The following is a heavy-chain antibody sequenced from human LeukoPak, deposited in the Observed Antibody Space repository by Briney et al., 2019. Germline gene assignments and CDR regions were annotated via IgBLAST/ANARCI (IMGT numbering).Heavy chain of an antibody. J-gene: IGHJ4*02. CDR2: IYYSGST. D-gene: IGHD5-12*01. CDR3: ASLAARAGIVATIGY. CDR1: GGSISSYY. V-gene: IGHV4-59*01. Sequence: PSETLSLTCTVSGGSISSYYWSWIRQPPGKGLEWIGYIYYSGSTNYNPSLKSRVTISVDTSKNQFSLKLSSVTAADTAVYYCASLAARAGIVATIGYWGQGTLVTVSS.